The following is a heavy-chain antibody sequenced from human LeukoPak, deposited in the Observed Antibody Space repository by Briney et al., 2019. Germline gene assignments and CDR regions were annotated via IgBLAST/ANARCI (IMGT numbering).Heavy chain of an antibody. Sequence: SETLSHTCSVSGGSISSYYWNWIRQPPGKGLEWIGYLDNIGSTNYNPSLKSRVTISIDTSRNQVSLKLSSVTAADTAVYYCARSTYYYDSSGYPYYYYYYYMDVWGKGTTVTVSS. CDR2: LDNIGST. D-gene: IGHD3-22*01. V-gene: IGHV4-59*01. J-gene: IGHJ6*03. CDR3: ARSTYYYDSSGYPYYYYYYYMDV. CDR1: GGSISSYY.